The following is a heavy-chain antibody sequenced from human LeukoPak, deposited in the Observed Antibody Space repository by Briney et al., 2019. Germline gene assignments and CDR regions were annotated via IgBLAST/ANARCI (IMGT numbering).Heavy chain of an antibody. Sequence: GASVKVSCKASGYTFTSYGISWVRQAPGQGLEWMGWISAYNGNTNYAQKLQGRVTMTTDTSTSTAYMELRSLRSDDTAVYYCARVRDGRLLGRAFDIWGQGTMVTVSS. J-gene: IGHJ3*02. CDR2: ISAYNGNT. D-gene: IGHD5-24*01. V-gene: IGHV1-18*01. CDR3: ARVRDGRLLGRAFDI. CDR1: GYTFTSYG.